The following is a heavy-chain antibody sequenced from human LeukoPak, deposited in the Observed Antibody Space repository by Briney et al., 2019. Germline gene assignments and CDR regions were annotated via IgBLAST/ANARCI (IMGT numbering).Heavy chain of an antibody. J-gene: IGHJ5*02. D-gene: IGHD3-10*01. Sequence: SETLSLTCTVSGGSISSGSYYWSWIRQPAGKGLEWIGRIYTSGSTNYNPSLKSRVTISVDTSKNQFSLKLSSVTAADTAVYYCARRGPPRTMLRGVKSGWFDPWGQGTLVTVSS. CDR3: ARRGPPRTMLRGVKSGWFDP. V-gene: IGHV4-61*02. CDR1: GGSISSGSYY. CDR2: IYTSGST.